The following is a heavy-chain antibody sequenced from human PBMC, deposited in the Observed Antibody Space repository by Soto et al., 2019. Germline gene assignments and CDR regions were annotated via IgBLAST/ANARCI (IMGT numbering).Heavy chain of an antibody. CDR3: ATYGMDV. CDR1: GGSFSDFY. J-gene: IGHJ6*02. V-gene: IGHV3-11*06. CDR2: ISTDSSNT. Sequence: NPGGSLRLSCVVSGGSFSDFYMSWIRKAPGKGLEWVSHISTDSSNTKYGDSVKGRFTVSRDNAKRSLYLQMNSLRVKDTGIYYCATYGMDVWGQGTTVTVSS.